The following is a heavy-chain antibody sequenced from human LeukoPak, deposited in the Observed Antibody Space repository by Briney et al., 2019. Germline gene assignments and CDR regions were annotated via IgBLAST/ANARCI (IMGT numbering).Heavy chain of an antibody. D-gene: IGHD3-16*02. V-gene: IGHV4-59*01. CDR2: IYYSGST. J-gene: IGHJ4*02. CDR1: GGSISSYY. Sequence: SETLSLTCTVSGGSISSYYWSWIRQPPGKGLEWIGYIYYSGSTNYNPSLKSRVTISVDTSKNQFSLKLSSVTAADTAVYYCAREKITFGGVIVIHFDYWGQGTLVTVSS. CDR3: AREKITFGGVIVIHFDY.